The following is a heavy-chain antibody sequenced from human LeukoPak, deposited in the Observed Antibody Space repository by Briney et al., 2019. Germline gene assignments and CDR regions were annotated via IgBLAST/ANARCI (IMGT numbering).Heavy chain of an antibody. CDR3: ARGFLNAFDI. Sequence: GGSLRPSCAASGFTFDDYGMSWVRQAPGKGLEWVSGINWNGGSTGYADSVKGRFTLSRDNAKNSLYLQMNSLRAEDTAVYYCARGFLNAFDIWGQGTMVTVSS. V-gene: IGHV3-20*04. CDR1: GFTFDDYG. J-gene: IGHJ3*02. CDR2: INWNGGST.